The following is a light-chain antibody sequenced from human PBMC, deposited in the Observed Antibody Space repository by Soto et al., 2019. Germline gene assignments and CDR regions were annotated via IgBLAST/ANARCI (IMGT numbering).Light chain of an antibody. Sequence: DLQMTQSPSSLSASVGDRVTIICRASQSIRSYLNWYQQKPGKAPKLLIYATSNLEGGDPSRFSGRGSGTDFTLTIRSLQPEDFATYYCQQSYNTPRTFGQGTKLEVK. CDR1: QSIRSY. J-gene: IGKJ2*02. CDR3: QQSYNTPRT. V-gene: IGKV1-39*01. CDR2: ATS.